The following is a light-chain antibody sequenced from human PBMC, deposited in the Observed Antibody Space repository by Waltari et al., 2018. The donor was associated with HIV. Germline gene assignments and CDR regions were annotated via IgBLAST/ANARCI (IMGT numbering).Light chain of an antibody. CDR1: QSVSNN. CDR2: DAS. CDR3: QQRSNWPRFT. V-gene: IGKV3-11*01. Sequence: EIVLTQSPATLSLSPGERATLSCRASQSVSNNFAWYQQRPGQAPRLLIYDASNRATGIPARFSGSGSGTDFTLTISSLEPEDFAVYYCQQRSNWPRFTFGQGTRLEI. J-gene: IGKJ2*01.